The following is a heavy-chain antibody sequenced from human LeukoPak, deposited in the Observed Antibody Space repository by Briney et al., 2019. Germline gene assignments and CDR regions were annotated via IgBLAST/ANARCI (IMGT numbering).Heavy chain of an antibody. D-gene: IGHD3-10*01. V-gene: IGHV4-59*12. CDR2: IYYSGST. CDR3: ARGGSYYYGSGSYPNWFDP. Sequence: PSETLSLTCTVSGGSISSYYWSWIRQPPGKGLEWIGYIYYSGSTNYNPSLKSRVTISVDTSKNQFSLKLSSVTAADTAVYYCARGGSYYYGSGSYPNWFDPWGQGTLVTVSS. CDR1: GGSISSYY. J-gene: IGHJ5*02.